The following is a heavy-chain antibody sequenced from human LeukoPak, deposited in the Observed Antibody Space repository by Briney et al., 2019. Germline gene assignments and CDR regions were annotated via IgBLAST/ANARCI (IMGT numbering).Heavy chain of an antibody. V-gene: IGHV3-30*02. Sequence: GGSLRLSCAASGFTFSSYGMHWVRQAPGKGLEWVAFIRCDGSNKYYADSVKGRFTISRDNSKNTLYLQMNSLRAEDTAVYYCANMTPYCSSTSCSRDYWGQGTLVTVSS. CDR3: ANMTPYCSSTSCSRDY. J-gene: IGHJ4*02. CDR2: IRCDGSNK. D-gene: IGHD2-2*01. CDR1: GFTFSSYG.